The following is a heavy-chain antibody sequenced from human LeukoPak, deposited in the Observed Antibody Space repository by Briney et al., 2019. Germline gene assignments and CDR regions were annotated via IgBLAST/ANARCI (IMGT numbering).Heavy chain of an antibody. V-gene: IGHV4-59*01. Sequence: SETLSLTCIVSGGSISSYYWSWIRQPPGKGLEWNEYIYYSGTTNYNPSLESRVTISVDTSRNQFSLKLTSVTAADTAVYYCARLMGSTSRVFDSWGQGTLVTVSS. CDR3: ARLMGSTSRVFDS. CDR1: GGSISSYY. J-gene: IGHJ4*02. D-gene: IGHD2-2*01. CDR2: IYYSGTT.